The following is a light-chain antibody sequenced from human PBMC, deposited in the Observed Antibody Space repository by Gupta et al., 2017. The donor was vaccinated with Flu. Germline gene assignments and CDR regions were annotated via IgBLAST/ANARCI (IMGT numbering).Light chain of an antibody. CDR3: QHRVSLPGT. J-gene: IGKJ2*01. Sequence: PSSLSASVGDRVTITCRASQRISNYVNWYQQRTGKAPKLLIYVASNVKDRVPARFSGEGFGTEFTLNINRRQPEDFATYCCQHRVSLPGTFGRGTNLEMK. CDR1: QRISNY. CDR2: VAS. V-gene: IGKV1-39*01.